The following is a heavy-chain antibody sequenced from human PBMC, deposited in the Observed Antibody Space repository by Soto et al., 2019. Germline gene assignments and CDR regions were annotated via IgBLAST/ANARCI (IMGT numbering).Heavy chain of an antibody. CDR3: ARDSRTAFCSGGSCYSGQYDY. V-gene: IGHV1-3*01. J-gene: IGHJ4*02. CDR2: INAGNGNT. Sequence: ASVKLSCKASGYPFTSYAIHWVRQAPGQRLEWMGWINAGNGNTKYSQKFQDRVTITRDTFASTAYMELSSLRSEDTAVYYCARDSRTAFCSGGSCYSGQYDYWGQGTLVTVSS. CDR1: GYPFTSYA. D-gene: IGHD2-15*01.